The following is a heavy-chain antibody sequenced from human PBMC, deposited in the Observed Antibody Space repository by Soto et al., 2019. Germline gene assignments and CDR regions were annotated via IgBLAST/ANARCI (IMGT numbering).Heavy chain of an antibody. Sequence: EVQLVESGGGLVQPGGSLRLSCAASEFTVSGRSVHWVRQAPGKGLVWVSGIDTVGTDSTYADSVKVRFTSSRDNATNTVYLQMNSLRVEDTAVYYCARGWFGPDVWGKGPTVTVSS. CDR1: EFTVSGRS. D-gene: IGHD3-10*01. CDR2: IDTVGTDS. V-gene: IGHV3-74*03. J-gene: IGHJ6*03. CDR3: ARGWFGPDV.